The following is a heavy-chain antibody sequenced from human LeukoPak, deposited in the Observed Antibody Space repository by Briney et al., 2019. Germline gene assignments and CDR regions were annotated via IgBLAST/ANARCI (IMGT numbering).Heavy chain of an antibody. D-gene: IGHD2-2*02. CDR2: INPSGGST. J-gene: IGHJ6*03. Sequence: GASVKVSCKASGYTFTSYYLHWVRQAPGQGLEWMGIINPSGGSTNYAQKFQGRVTMTRDMSTSTVYMELSSLRSEDTAVYYCARDIVVVPAAIGGREELDYYYYYYMDVWGKGTTLIVSS. CDR1: GYTFTSYY. CDR3: ARDIVVVPAAIGGREELDYYYYYYMDV. V-gene: IGHV1-46*01.